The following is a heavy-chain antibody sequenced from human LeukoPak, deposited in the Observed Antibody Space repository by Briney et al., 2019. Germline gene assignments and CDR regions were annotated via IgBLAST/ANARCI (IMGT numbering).Heavy chain of an antibody. CDR2: IIPIFGTA. J-gene: IGHJ6*03. CDR1: GGTFSSYA. CDR3: ARGMVRGDIFYYYYYYMDV. Sequence: ASVKVSCKASGGTFSSYAISWVRQAPGQGLEWMGGIIPIFGTAKYGQKFQGRVTITADESTSTAYMELSSLRSDDTAVYYCARGMVRGDIFYYYYYYMDVWGKGTTVTVSS. D-gene: IGHD3-10*01. V-gene: IGHV1-69*01.